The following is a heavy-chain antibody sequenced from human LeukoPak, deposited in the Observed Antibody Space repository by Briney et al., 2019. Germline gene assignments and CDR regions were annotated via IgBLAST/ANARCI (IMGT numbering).Heavy chain of an antibody. CDR2: ISSSGSII. CDR3: AKGSQY. CDR1: GFTFSSYE. V-gene: IGHV3-48*03. J-gene: IGHJ4*02. Sequence: PGGSLRLSCVDSGFTFSSYEMNWVRQAPGKGLEWVSYISSSGSIIYYADFVKGRFTISRDNGRNSLYLQMNGLRVEDTALYYCAKGSQYWGQGTLVIVSA.